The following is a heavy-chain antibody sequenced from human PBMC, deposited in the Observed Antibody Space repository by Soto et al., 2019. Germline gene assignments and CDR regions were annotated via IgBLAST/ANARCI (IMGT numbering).Heavy chain of an antibody. CDR1: GFTVSSNY. V-gene: IGHV3-53*04. CDR3: ARDVPDCSSTSCPKDVYYYYYMDV. J-gene: IGHJ6*03. D-gene: IGHD2-2*01. Sequence: PGGSLRLSCAASGFTVSSNYMSWVRQAPGKGLEWVSVIYSGGSTYYADSVKGRFTISRHNSKNTLYLQMNSLRAEDTAVYYCARDVPDCSSTSCPKDVYYYYYMDVWGKGTTVTVSS. CDR2: IYSGGST.